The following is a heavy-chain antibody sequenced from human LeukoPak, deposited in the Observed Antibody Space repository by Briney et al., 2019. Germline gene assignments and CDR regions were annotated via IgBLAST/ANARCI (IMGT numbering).Heavy chain of an antibody. D-gene: IGHD3-22*01. J-gene: IGHJ4*02. CDR2: ISAYNGNT. CDR3: ERDIRYYYDSSGYYLSGFDY. V-gene: IGHV1-18*01. CDR1: GYTFTSYG. Sequence: ASVKLSCKASGYTFTSYGISWVRQAPGQGLEWMGWISAYNGNTNYAQKLQGRVTMTTDTSTSTAYMELRSLRSDDTAVYYCERDIRYYYDSSGYYLSGFDYWGQGTLVTVSS.